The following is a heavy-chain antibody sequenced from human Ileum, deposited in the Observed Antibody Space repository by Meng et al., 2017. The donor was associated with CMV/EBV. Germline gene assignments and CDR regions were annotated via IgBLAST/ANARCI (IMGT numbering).Heavy chain of an antibody. CDR1: GDSIRNYY. CDR2: IYTGGSP. CDR3: ARLNYYDSREFDY. Sequence: QVRLDESGPGRVKPSETLSRTCHVCGDSIRNYYWSWIRQRAGKGLEWIGRIYTGGSPNYNPSVYSRVTMSLDTSKNQFSLKLNSVTAADTAVYYCARLNYYDSREFDYWGQGTLVTVSS. D-gene: IGHD3-22*01. V-gene: IGHV4-4*07. J-gene: IGHJ4*02.